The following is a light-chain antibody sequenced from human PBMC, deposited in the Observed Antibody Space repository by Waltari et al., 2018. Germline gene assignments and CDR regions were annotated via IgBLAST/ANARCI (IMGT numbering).Light chain of an antibody. CDR3: CSYAGSMV. Sequence: QSALTQPASVSGSPGQSITISCTGSSTDIGTYNVVSWYQHHPGKAPKLIIYGVTHRPSGVSNRFSGSKSGNTASLTISGLQTEDEADYYCCSYAGSMVFGGGTKLTVL. CDR1: STDIGTYNV. J-gene: IGLJ2*01. V-gene: IGLV2-23*02. CDR2: GVT.